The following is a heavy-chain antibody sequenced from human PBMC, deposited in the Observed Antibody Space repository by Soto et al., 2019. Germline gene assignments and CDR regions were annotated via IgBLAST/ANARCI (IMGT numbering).Heavy chain of an antibody. CDR2: ISGFNGYP. D-gene: IGHD6-13*01. V-gene: IGHV1-18*01. J-gene: IGHJ4*02. CDR3: ARASAGALYDF. CDR1: GYFSPNYG. Sequence: VNLVRSGLEVRKPGASVNVSCRPSGYFSPNYGLAWVRQPPGQGLELVAWISGFNGYPKHTQKFQGRVTVTTDTTTRTGYMELRNLRSDDTAVYYCARASAGALYDFWGQGTRVTVSS.